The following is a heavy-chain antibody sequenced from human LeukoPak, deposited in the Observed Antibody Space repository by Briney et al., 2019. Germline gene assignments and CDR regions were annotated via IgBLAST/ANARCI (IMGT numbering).Heavy chain of an antibody. CDR2: IYYSGST. J-gene: IGHJ4*02. Sequence: RASETLSLTCTVSGGSVSSCSYYWSWIRQPPGKGLEWIGYIYYSGSTNYNPSLKSRVTISVDTSKNQFSLKLSSVTAADTAMYYCARYCSSTKCPFDYWGQETLVTVSS. CDR1: GGSVSSCSYY. V-gene: IGHV4-61*01. D-gene: IGHD2-2*01. CDR3: ARYCSSTKCPFDY.